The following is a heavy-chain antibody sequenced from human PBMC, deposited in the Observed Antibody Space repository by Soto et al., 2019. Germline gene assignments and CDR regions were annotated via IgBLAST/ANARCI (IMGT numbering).Heavy chain of an antibody. CDR1: GFTFSSYG. CDR3: AKAFAPIVWYSSSSDYYGMDV. D-gene: IGHD6-13*01. J-gene: IGHJ6*02. CDR2: ISYDGSNK. Sequence: PGGSLRLSCAASGFTFSSYGMHWVRQAPGKGLEWVAVISYDGSNKYYADSVKGRFTISRDNSKNTLYLQMNSLRAEDTAVYYCAKAFAPIVWYSSSSDYYGMDVWGQGTTVTVSS. V-gene: IGHV3-30*18.